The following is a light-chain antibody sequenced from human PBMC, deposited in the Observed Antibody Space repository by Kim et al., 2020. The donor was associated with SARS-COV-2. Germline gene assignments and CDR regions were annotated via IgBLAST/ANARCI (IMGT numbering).Light chain of an antibody. Sequence: GQKVNISCSGSGSNIGNNYVSWYQQLPGTAPKLLIYDNNERPSGIPDRFSCSKSGTSATLGITGLQTGDEADYYCGAWDSSLDALVFGGGTQLTVL. J-gene: IGLJ2*01. V-gene: IGLV1-51*01. CDR2: DNN. CDR3: GAWDSSLDALV. CDR1: GSNIGNNY.